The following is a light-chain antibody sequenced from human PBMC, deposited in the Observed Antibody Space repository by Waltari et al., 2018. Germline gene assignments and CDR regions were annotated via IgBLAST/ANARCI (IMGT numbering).Light chain of an antibody. CDR1: QSIRSN. J-gene: IGKJ4*01. Sequence: IVMPQSPGTLSVSPGERATLSCCANQSIRSNFAWYQQKHGQAPRPLIYGASTRATGIPARFSGSGSGTDFTLTISSLQSEDLAVYYCQQYENWPPITFGGGTKVEIK. CDR3: QQYENWPPIT. V-gene: IGKV3-15*01. CDR2: GAS.